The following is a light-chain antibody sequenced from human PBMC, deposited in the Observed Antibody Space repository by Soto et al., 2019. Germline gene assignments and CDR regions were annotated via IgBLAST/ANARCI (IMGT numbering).Light chain of an antibody. CDR2: DVT. CDR3: SSYTITATL. V-gene: IGLV2-14*03. CDR1: SNDVGLYNY. J-gene: IGLJ2*01. Sequence: QSALTQPASVCGSPGQSITISCTGSSNDVGLYNYVSWYQQHPGKAPKLVISDVTNRPSGVSDRFSGSKSGNTAFLTISGLQAEDEADYYCSSYTITATLFGRGTKLTVL.